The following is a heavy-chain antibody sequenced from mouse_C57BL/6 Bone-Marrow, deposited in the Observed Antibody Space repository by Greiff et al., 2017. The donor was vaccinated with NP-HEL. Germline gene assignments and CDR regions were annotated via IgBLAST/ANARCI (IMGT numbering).Heavy chain of an antibody. D-gene: IGHD2-1*01. CDR2: IDPSDSYT. J-gene: IGHJ3*01. CDR3: ARLGNYWFAY. CDR1: GYTFTSYW. Sequence: QVQLQQSGAELVMPGASVKLSCKASGYTFTSYWMHWVKQRPGQGLEWIGEIDPSDSYTNYNQKFKGKSTLTVDKSSSTAYMQLSSLTSEDSAVYYCARLGNYWFAYWGQGTLVTVSA. V-gene: IGHV1-69*01.